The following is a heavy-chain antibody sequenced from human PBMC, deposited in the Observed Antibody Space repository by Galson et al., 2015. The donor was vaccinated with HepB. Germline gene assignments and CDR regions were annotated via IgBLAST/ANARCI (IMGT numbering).Heavy chain of an antibody. CDR1: GFTVSSNY. CDR3: ARGDDDYCSSTNSCHDASDI. D-gene: IGHD2-2*01. V-gene: IGHV3-66*01. J-gene: IGHJ3*02. Sequence: SLRLSCAVSGFTVSSNYMSWVRQAPGKGLEWVSIIYNVGSTFYSDSVKGRFTISRDNSKNTLYLQMNRLRAEDTAVYYCARGDDDYCSSTNSCHDASDIWGQRTMVTVSS. CDR2: IYNVGST.